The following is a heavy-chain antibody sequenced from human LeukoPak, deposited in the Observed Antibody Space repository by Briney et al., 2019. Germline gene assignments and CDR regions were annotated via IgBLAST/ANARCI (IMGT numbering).Heavy chain of an antibody. J-gene: IGHJ4*02. V-gene: IGHV4-39*01. CDR2: IYYSGST. Sequence: SETLSPTCTVSGGSISSSSYYWGWIRQPPGKGLEWIGSIYYSGSTYYNPSLKSRVTISVDTSKNQFSLKLSSVTAADTAVYYCARLGKDGYNRGGLDYWGQGTLVTVSS. CDR1: GGSISSSSYY. D-gene: IGHD5-24*01. CDR3: ARLGKDGYNRGGLDY.